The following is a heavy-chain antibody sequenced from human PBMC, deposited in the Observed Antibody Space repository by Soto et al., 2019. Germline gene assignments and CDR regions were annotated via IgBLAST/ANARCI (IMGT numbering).Heavy chain of an antibody. CDR2: IGTAGDT. CDR3: ARGLFPPDYYYYMDV. D-gene: IGHD6-19*01. V-gene: IGHV3-13*01. Sequence: GGSLRLSCAASGFTFSSYDMHWVRQATGKGLEWVSAIGTAGDTYYPGSVKGRFTISRENAKSSLYLQMNSLRAGDTAVYYCARGLFPPDYYYYMDVWGKGTTVTVSS. CDR1: GFTFSSYD. J-gene: IGHJ6*03.